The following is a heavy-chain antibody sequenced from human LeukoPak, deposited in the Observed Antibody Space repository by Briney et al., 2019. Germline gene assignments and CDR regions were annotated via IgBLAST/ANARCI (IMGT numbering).Heavy chain of an antibody. J-gene: IGHJ4*02. CDR1: GFTFSSYS. Sequence: GGSLRLSCAASGFTFSSYSMNWVRQAPGKGLEWVSAISVSGGSTYYADSVKGRFTISRDNSKNTLYLQMNSLRAEDTAVYYCAKSSFSLGYSSGRFDYWGQGTLVTVSS. V-gene: IGHV3-23*01. D-gene: IGHD6-19*01. CDR3: AKSSFSLGYSSGRFDY. CDR2: ISVSGGST.